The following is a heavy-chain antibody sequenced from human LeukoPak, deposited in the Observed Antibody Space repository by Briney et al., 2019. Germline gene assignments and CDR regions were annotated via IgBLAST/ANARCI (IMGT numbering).Heavy chain of an antibody. D-gene: IGHD2-15*01. CDR1: GYTFTSYD. CDR2: MNPSSGNT. Sequence: ASVKVSCKASGYTFTSYDINWVRQATGQGLEWMGWMNPSSGNTGYAQKFQGRVTMTRNTSISTAYMGLSSLRSEDTAVYYCAREYCSGGSCYPGVFDYWGQGTLVTVSS. CDR3: AREYCSGGSCYPGVFDY. V-gene: IGHV1-8*01. J-gene: IGHJ4*02.